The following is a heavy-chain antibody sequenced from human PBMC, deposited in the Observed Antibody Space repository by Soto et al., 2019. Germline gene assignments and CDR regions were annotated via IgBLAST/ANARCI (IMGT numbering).Heavy chain of an antibody. D-gene: IGHD3-3*01. Sequence: EVQLVESGGGLVQPGGSLKLSCVASGFSISSSDMHWVRHVMGKGLEWVSTLGTSGDTFYSVSVKGRFTISREDAKNSFHLQMNNLRAEDSAVYYCTRDRQIYRFYYYGMDVWGQGTAVTVS. CDR3: TRDRQIYRFYYYGMDV. J-gene: IGHJ6*02. CDR1: GFSISSSD. CDR2: LGTSGDT. V-gene: IGHV3-13*01.